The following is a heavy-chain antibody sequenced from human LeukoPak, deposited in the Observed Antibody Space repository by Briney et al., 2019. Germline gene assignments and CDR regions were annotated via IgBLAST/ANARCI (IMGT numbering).Heavy chain of an antibody. V-gene: IGHV4-30-4*01. CDR2: IYHTGSF. CDR3: GREWRMVEKTSVWYYFDY. D-gene: IGHD2-8*01. Sequence: SETLSLTCTVSGGSISSGDYYWSWIRQPPGKGLEWIGFIYHTGSFHYNPSLKSRVTISVDTSKNQFSLTLRSVTAADTAVYFWGREWRMVEKTSVWYYFDYWGQGTLVTVSS. CDR1: GGSISSGDYY. J-gene: IGHJ4*02.